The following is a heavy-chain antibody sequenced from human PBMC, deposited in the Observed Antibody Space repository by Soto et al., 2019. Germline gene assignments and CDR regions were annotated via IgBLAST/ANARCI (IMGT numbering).Heavy chain of an antibody. J-gene: IGHJ5*02. D-gene: IGHD4-17*01. V-gene: IGHV5-51*01. CDR1: GYSFTSYC. Sequence: GASLKISCKGSGYSFTSYCIGWVRQMPGKGLEYMGIIYPADSDTRYSPSFQGQVTISADKWISTAYLQWSSLKASDTAMYYCARHGFYGDYSSNYFDPWGQGTLVTVSS. CDR3: ARHGFYGDYSSNYFDP. CDR2: IYPADSDT.